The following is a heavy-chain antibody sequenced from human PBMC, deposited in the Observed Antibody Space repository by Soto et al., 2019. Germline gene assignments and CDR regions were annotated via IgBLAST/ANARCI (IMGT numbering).Heavy chain of an antibody. CDR3: AGYDYIWGSYSVAEYFQH. Sequence: GGSLRLSCAASGFTFSDYYMSWIRQAPGKGLEWVSYISSSGSTIYYADSVKGRFTISRDNAKNSLYLQMNSLRAEDTAVYYCAGYDYIWGSYSVAEYFQHWGQGTLVTVSS. CDR2: ISSSGSTI. CDR1: GFTFSDYY. D-gene: IGHD3-16*01. V-gene: IGHV3-11*01. J-gene: IGHJ1*01.